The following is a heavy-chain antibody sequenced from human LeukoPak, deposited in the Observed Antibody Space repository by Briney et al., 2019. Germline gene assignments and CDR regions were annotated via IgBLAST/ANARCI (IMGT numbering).Heavy chain of an antibody. D-gene: IGHD3-22*01. CDR1: GFTFSSHG. V-gene: IGHV3-23*01. CDR3: AKSPLPLYYDSSGCNDY. J-gene: IGHJ4*02. CDR2: ISGSGGST. Sequence: PGGSLRLSCAASGFTFSSHGMSWVRQAPGKGLEWVSAISGSGGSTYYADSVKGRFTISRDNSKNTLYLQMNSLRAEDTAVYYCAKSPLPLYYDSSGCNDYWGQGTLVTVSS.